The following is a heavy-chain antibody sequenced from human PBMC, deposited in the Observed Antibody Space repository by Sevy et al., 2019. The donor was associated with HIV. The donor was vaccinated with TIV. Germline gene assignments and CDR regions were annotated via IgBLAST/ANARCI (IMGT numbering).Heavy chain of an antibody. CDR2: ISGGGGST. V-gene: IGHV3-23*01. J-gene: IGHJ6*02. CDR3: AKHRGSRPSYAMDV. D-gene: IGHD3-16*01. CDR1: GFLFNNFA. Sequence: GGSLRLSCAASGFLFNNFAMGWVRQAPGKGLEWVSVISGGGGSTYYADSVKGRLTISRENSKNTVFLQMNSLRAEDTAAYYCAKHRGSRPSYAMDVWGQGTTVTVSS.